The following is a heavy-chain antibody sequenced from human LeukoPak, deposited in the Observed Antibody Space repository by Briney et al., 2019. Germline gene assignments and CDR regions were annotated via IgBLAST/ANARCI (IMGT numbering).Heavy chain of an antibody. Sequence: GGSLRLSCAASGFTFSSYAMSWVRQAPGKGLEWVSAISGSGGSTYYADSVKGRFTISRDNPKNTLYLQMNSLRAEDTAVYYCAKVPAASILYYYYYMDVWGKGTTVTVSS. V-gene: IGHV3-23*01. J-gene: IGHJ6*03. CDR1: GFTFSSYA. D-gene: IGHD2-2*01. CDR3: AKVPAASILYYYYYMDV. CDR2: ISGSGGST.